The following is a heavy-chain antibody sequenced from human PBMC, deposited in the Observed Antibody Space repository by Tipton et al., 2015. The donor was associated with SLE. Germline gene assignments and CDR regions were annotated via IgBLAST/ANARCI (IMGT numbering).Heavy chain of an antibody. D-gene: IGHD3-3*01. Sequence: TLSLTCSVSGGSISSNYWNWIRQPAGKGLEWLGRIYISGSTNYNPSLKSRVTMSVDTSKNQFSLKLSSVTAADTAVYYCARGITIFGVVIRDYYYYMDVWGKGTTVTVSS. J-gene: IGHJ6*03. V-gene: IGHV4-4*07. CDR3: ARGITIFGVVIRDYYYYMDV. CDR1: GGSISSNY. CDR2: IYISGST.